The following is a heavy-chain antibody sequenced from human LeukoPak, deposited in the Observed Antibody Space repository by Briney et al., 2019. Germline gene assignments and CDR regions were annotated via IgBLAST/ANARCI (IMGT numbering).Heavy chain of an antibody. Sequence: GGSLRLSCAASGFTFSSYWMSWVRQAPGKGLEWVANIKQDGSEKYYVDSVKGRFTISRENAKNSLYLQMNSLRAEATAVYYCANSHSYYDFWSGYYGYFDYWGQGTLVTVSS. CDR2: IKQDGSEK. D-gene: IGHD3-3*01. CDR3: ANSHSYYDFWSGYYGYFDY. J-gene: IGHJ4*02. CDR1: GFTFSSYW. V-gene: IGHV3-7*01.